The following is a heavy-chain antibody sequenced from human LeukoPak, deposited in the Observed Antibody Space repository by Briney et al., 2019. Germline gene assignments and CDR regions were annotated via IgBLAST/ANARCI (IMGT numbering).Heavy chain of an antibody. Sequence: GGSLRLSCAASGFTFSDSYMTWVRQAPGKGLEWLSYISGNSGDTNYADSVKGRFTISRDNAKNSLYLQMNSLRAEDTAVYYCAELGITMIGGVWGKGTTVTISS. CDR3: AELGITMIGGV. V-gene: IGHV3-11*06. CDR1: GFTFSDSY. CDR2: ISGNSGDT. D-gene: IGHD3-10*02. J-gene: IGHJ6*04.